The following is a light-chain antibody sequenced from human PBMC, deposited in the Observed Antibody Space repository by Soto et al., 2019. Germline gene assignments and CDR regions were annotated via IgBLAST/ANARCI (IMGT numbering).Light chain of an antibody. CDR2: EGS. J-gene: IGLJ2*01. Sequence: QSALTQPASVSGSPGQSITISCTGTSSDVGSYNLVSWYQQHPGKAPKLMIYEGSKRPSGVSNRFSGSKSGNTASLTISGLQAEDEADYYCCSYAGSSNLPVVFGGGTKVTVL. CDR3: CSYAGSSNLPVV. V-gene: IGLV2-23*01. CDR1: SSDVGSYNL.